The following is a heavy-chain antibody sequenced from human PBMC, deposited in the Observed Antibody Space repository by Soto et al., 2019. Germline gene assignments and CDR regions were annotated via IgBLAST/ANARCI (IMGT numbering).Heavy chain of an antibody. CDR2: INHSGST. CDR3: ARIRLDFWSGYPTDLDY. V-gene: IGHV4-34*01. J-gene: IGHJ4*02. D-gene: IGHD3-3*01. Sequence: QVQLQQWGAGLLKPSETLSLTCAVYGGSFSGYYWSWIRQPPGKGPEWIGEINHSGSTNYNPSLSSRGTISVDTSKNRFSRKLSSVTAADTAVYYCARIRLDFWSGYPTDLDYWGQGTLVTVSS. CDR1: GGSFSGYY.